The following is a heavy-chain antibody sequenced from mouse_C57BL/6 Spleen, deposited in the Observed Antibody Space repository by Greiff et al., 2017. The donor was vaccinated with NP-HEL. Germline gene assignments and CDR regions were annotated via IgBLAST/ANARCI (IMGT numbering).Heavy chain of an antibody. CDR2: INPNNGGT. Sequence: VHVKQSGPELVKPGASVKIPCKASGYTFTDYNMDWVKKSHGKSLEWIGDINPNNGGTIYNQKFKGKATLTVDKSSSTAYMELRSLTSEDTAVXYCARDPLDYGGQGTTLTVSS. V-gene: IGHV1-18*01. CDR1: GYTFTDYN. CDR3: ARDPLDY. J-gene: IGHJ2*01.